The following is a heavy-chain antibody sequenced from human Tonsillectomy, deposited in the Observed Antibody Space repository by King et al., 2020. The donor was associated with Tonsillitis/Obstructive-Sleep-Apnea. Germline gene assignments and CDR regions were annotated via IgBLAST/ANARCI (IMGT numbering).Heavy chain of an antibody. V-gene: IGHV2-5*02. CDR2: IYWDDDK. J-gene: IGHJ3*02. Sequence: ITLKESGPTLVKPTQTLTLTCTFSGFSLSTGGVGVGWIRQPPEKALEWLALIYWDDDKGYSPSLKSRLTITKDTSKNQVVLTIINMDPVDTATYYCARASYDSDAFDIWGQGTMVTVSS. CDR3: ARASYDSDAFDI. D-gene: IGHD3-3*01. CDR1: GFSLSTGGVG.